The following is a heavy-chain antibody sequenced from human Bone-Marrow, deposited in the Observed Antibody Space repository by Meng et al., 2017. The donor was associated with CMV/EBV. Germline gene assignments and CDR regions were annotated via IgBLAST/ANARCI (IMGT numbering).Heavy chain of an antibody. V-gene: IGHV4-39*07. CDR1: GGSISSSSYY. D-gene: IGHD6-13*01. Sequence: SETLSLTCTVPGGSISSSSYYWGWIRQPPGKGLEWIGSIYYSGSTYYNPSLKSRLTISVDTSKYQFSLNLSSVTAADTAVYYCARGTYSTSWYWLDPWGQGTLVTVSS. CDR2: IYYSGST. J-gene: IGHJ5*02. CDR3: ARGTYSTSWYWLDP.